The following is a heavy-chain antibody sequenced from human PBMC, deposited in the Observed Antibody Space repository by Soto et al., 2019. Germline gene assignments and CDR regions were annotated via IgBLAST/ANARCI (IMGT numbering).Heavy chain of an antibody. J-gene: IGHJ4*02. V-gene: IGHV1-3*01. CDR2: IHGGNGNT. CDR3: VREHDWNYDY. Sequence: ASVKVSCKTSGFTFTNYAMHWVRQAPGQRLEWMGWIHGGNGNTKYSQRFQDRVTITRDTSASTAYMELSSLRSEDTAVYYCVREHDWNYDYWGQGTMVTVS. CDR1: GFTFTNYA. D-gene: IGHD1-7*01.